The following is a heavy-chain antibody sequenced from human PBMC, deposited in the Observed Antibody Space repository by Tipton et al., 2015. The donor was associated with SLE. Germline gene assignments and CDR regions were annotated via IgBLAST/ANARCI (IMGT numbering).Heavy chain of an antibody. CDR3: ARGTYGYNS. D-gene: IGHD3-16*01. CDR2: ISTSGNT. CDR1: GASISSYY. V-gene: IGHV4-4*07. Sequence: TLSLTCTVSGASISSYYLGWIRQPAGKGLEWIGRISTSGNTNYSPTPKSRVTMSVDTSKNPLSLKLSSVTAADTAIYYCARGTYGYNSWGRGTLVTVSS. J-gene: IGHJ4*02.